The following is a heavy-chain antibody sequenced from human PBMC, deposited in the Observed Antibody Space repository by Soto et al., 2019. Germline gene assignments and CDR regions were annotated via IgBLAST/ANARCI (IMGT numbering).Heavy chain of an antibody. Sequence: QVQLVQSGAEVKKPGASVKVSCKASGYTFTNYDINWVRQAPGQGLEWMGWISAYNGDTNYAQKLQGRVTMTKDTSTSTACMELRSLGSDDTAVYYCARSGLPDPVVVVGHTPFDPWGQGTLVTVSS. V-gene: IGHV1-18*01. CDR2: ISAYNGDT. J-gene: IGHJ5*02. CDR3: ARSGLPDPVVVVGHTPFDP. CDR1: GYTFTNYD. D-gene: IGHD2-15*01.